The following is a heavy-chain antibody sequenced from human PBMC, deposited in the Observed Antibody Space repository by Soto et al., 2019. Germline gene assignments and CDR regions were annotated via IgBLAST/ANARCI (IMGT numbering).Heavy chain of an antibody. CDR2: INSDGSST. D-gene: IGHD6-19*01. V-gene: IGHV3-74*01. CDR1: GFTLEDYG. Sequence: GGSLRLSCAASGFTLEDYGMNWVRQAPGKGLVWVSRINSDGSSTSYADSVKGRFTISRDNAKNTLYLQMNSLRAEDTAVYYCAVAVAGPTAIGYWGQGTLVTVSS. CDR3: AVAVAGPTAIGY. J-gene: IGHJ4*02.